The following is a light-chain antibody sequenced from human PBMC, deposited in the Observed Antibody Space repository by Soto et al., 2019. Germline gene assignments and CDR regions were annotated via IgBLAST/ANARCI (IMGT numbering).Light chain of an antibody. CDR3: QQANSFPLT. Sequence: DIQMTQSPSSVSASVGDRVTITCRASQGIGSWLGWYQQKPGKAPKLLIYAAASLQSGVPSRFSATFSGTEFTLTISSLQPEDLATNFCQQANSFPLTFGPGTKVDLK. CDR2: AAA. CDR1: QGIGSW. V-gene: IGKV1-12*01. J-gene: IGKJ3*01.